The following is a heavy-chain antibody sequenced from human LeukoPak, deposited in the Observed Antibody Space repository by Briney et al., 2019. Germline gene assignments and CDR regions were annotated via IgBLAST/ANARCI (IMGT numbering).Heavy chain of an antibody. Sequence: PGGTLRLSCAGSGFTFSRHGMNWVRQAPGKGLEWVSGISPSGDITYYADSVKGRFSISRDNSKNTVFLQMNSLRAEDTAVYYCARRAGAYSHPYDYWGQGTLVTVSS. V-gene: IGHV3-23*01. D-gene: IGHD4/OR15-4a*01. CDR2: ISPSGDIT. CDR1: GFTFSRHG. J-gene: IGHJ4*02. CDR3: ARRAGAYSHPYDY.